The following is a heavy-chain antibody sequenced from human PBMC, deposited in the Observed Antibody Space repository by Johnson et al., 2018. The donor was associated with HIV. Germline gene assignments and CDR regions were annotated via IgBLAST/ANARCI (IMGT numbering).Heavy chain of an antibody. J-gene: IGHJ3*02. Sequence: QLVESGGGVVQPGRSLRLSCAASGFTFNRYAMHWVRQAPGKGLEWAAGISDDGSKKYHGDSVKGRFTISRDNSKNTLYLQMNSLRAEDTAVYYCAKGSPYYYDGSDYHKAFESWGQGTMVTVSS. CDR3: AKGSPYYYDGSDYHKAFES. CDR2: ISDDGSKK. D-gene: IGHD3-22*01. CDR1: GFTFNRYA. V-gene: IGHV3-30*04.